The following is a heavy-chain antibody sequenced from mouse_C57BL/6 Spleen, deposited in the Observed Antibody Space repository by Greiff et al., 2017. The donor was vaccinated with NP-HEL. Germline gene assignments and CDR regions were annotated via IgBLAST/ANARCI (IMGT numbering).Heavy chain of an antibody. CDR2: IYPGDGDT. D-gene: IGHD1-1*01. CDR1: GYAFSSYW. J-gene: IGHJ4*01. V-gene: IGHV1-80*01. Sequence: VQLQQSGAELVKPGASVKISCKASGYAFSSYWMNWVKQRPGKGLEWIGQIYPGDGDTNYNGKFKGKATLTADKSSSTAYMQLSSLTSEDSAVYFCARRYLRDAMDYWVQGTSVTVSS. CDR3: ARRYLRDAMDY.